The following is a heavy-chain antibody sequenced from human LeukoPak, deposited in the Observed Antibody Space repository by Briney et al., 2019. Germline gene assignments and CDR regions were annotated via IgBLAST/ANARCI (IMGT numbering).Heavy chain of an antibody. Sequence: PGRSLRLSCAASGFTFSSYAMSWVRQAPGKGLEWVSAISGSGGSTYYADSVKGRFTISRDNSKNTLYLQMNSLRAEDTAVYYCARDLPTITSWYYFDYWGQGALVVVSS. J-gene: IGHJ4*02. D-gene: IGHD2-2*01. CDR3: ARDLPTITSWYYFDY. CDR1: GFTFSSYA. CDR2: ISGSGGST. V-gene: IGHV3-23*01.